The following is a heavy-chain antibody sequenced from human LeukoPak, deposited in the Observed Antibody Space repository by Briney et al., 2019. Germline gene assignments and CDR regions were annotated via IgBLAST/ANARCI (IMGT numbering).Heavy chain of an antibody. D-gene: IGHD1-7*01. J-gene: IGHJ5*02. V-gene: IGHV4-59*12. Sequence: SETLSLTCTVSGGSISSYYWSWIRQPPGKGLEWIGYIYYSGSTNYNPSLKSRVTISVDKSKNQFSLKLSSVTAADTAVYYCASLLELLKAFDPWGQGTLVTVSS. CDR1: GGSISSYY. CDR2: IYYSGST. CDR3: ASLLELLKAFDP.